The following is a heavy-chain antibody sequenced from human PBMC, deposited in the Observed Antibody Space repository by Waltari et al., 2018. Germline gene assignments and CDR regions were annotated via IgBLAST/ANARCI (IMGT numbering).Heavy chain of an antibody. Sequence: QVQLQESGPGLVKPSETLSLTCTVSGGSISSYYWSWIRQPPGKGLEWIGYIYYSGSTNYNPSLKSRVTISVDTSKNQFSLKLSSVTAADTAVYYCARDPSSTWRNYYYGMDVWGQGTTVTVSS. CDR2: IYYSGST. V-gene: IGHV4-59*01. D-gene: IGHD2-2*01. J-gene: IGHJ6*02. CDR3: ARDPSSTWRNYYYGMDV. CDR1: GGSISSYY.